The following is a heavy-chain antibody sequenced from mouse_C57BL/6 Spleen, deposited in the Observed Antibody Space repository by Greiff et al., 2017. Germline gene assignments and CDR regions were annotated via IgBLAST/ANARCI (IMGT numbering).Heavy chain of an antibody. CDR1: GYTFTSYW. CDR3: ARYGSSYGFAY. D-gene: IGHD1-1*01. V-gene: IGHV1-69*01. J-gene: IGHJ3*01. Sequence: QVQLQQSGAELVMPGASVKLSCKASGYTFTSYWMHWVKQRPGQGLEWIGEIDPSASYTNFNQKFKGKSTLTVDKSSSTAYMQLSSLTSEDSAVYSVARYGSSYGFAYWGQGTLVTVSA. CDR2: IDPSASYT.